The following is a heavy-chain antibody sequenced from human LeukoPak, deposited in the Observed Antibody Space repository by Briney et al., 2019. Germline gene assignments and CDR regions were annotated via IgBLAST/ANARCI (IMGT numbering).Heavy chain of an antibody. Sequence: GGSLRLSCAASGFTFSDYAMSWVRQAPGKGLEWVSTISNSGGYTFFADSVKGRFTISRDNSKNTIYLQMNSLRAEDTAVYYCARDWDYVWGSFRPYYLDYWGQGTQVTVSS. D-gene: IGHD3-16*02. V-gene: IGHV3-23*01. CDR3: ARDWDYVWGSFRPYYLDY. CDR2: ISNSGGYT. J-gene: IGHJ4*02. CDR1: GFTFSDYA.